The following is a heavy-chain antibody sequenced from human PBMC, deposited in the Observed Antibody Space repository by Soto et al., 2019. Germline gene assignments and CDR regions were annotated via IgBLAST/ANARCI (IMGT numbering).Heavy chain of an antibody. Sequence: ASVKVSCKASGYTFTSYAMHWVRQAPGQRLEWMGWINAGNGNTKYSQKFQGRVTITRDTSTSTDYMELRSLRSDDTAVYYCSRDGYYFHSSGSALDYWGQGILVTVS. CDR1: GYTFTSYA. J-gene: IGHJ4*02. CDR3: SRDGYYFHSSGSALDY. CDR2: INAGNGNT. D-gene: IGHD3-22*01. V-gene: IGHV1-3*01.